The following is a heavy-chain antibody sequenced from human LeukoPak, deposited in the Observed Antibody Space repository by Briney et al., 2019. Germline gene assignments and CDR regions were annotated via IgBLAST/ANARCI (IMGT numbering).Heavy chain of an antibody. CDR1: GGSFSGYY. CDR3: ARSRLHPIIFDY. V-gene: IGHV4-34*01. CDR2: INHSGST. D-gene: IGHD5-24*01. J-gene: IGHJ4*02. Sequence: SETLSLTCVVYGGSFSGYYWSWIRQPPGKGLEWIGEINHSGSTNYNPSLKSRVIISVDMSKNQFSLKLTSVTAADTAVYYCARSRLHPIIFDYWGQGTLVTVSS.